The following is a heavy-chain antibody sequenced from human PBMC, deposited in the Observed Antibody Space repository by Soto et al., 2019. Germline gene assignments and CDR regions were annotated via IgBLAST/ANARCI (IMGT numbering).Heavy chain of an antibody. V-gene: IGHV4-31*03. Sequence: SETLSLTCTVSGGSISSGGYYWSWIRQHPGKGLEWIGYIYYSGSTYYNPSLKSRVTISVDTSKNQFSLKLSSVTAADTAVYYCARAGTTNHQNWFDPWGQGTLVTVSP. CDR1: GGSISSGGYY. CDR2: IYYSGST. CDR3: ARAGTTNHQNWFDP. J-gene: IGHJ5*02. D-gene: IGHD1-7*01.